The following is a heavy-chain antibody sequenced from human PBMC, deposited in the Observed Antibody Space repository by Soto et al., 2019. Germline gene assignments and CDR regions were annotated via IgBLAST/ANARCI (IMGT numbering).Heavy chain of an antibody. CDR3: AKDYGDYVPQEYYFDY. CDR2: ISYDGSNK. CDR1: GFTFSSYG. Sequence: GVSLRLPCAASGFTFSSYGMHWVRQAPGKGLEWVAVISYDGSNKYYADSVKGRFTISRDNSKNTLYLQMNSLRAEDTAVYYCAKDYGDYVPQEYYFDYWGQGTLVTVSS. V-gene: IGHV3-30*18. J-gene: IGHJ4*02. D-gene: IGHD4-17*01.